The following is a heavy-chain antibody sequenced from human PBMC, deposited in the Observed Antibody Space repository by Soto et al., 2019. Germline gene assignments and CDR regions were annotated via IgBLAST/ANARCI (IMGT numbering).Heavy chain of an antibody. CDR2: IYNGGTI. CDR1: GGSISTFNYF. J-gene: IGHJ4*02. D-gene: IGHD7-27*01. Sequence: SETLSLTCTVSGGSISTFNYFWSWIRQSPDKGLEWIGHIYNGGTIYSNPSLKGRVTMSVDTSNNQFSLNLNSVSAADTAVYFCARGPSGDKIDSWGQGALVTVSS. V-gene: IGHV4-30-4*01. CDR3: ARGPSGDKIDS.